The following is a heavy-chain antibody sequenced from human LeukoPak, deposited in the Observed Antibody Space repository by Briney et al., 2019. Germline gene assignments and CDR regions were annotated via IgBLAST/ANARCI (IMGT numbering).Heavy chain of an antibody. V-gene: IGHV4-39*07. CDR3: ARGGYSYDNWFDP. J-gene: IGHJ5*02. CDR1: GGSISSSSYY. CDR2: IYYSGST. D-gene: IGHD5-18*01. Sequence: PSETLSLTCTVSGGSISSSSYYWGWIRQPPGKGLEWIGSIYYSGSTYYNPSLKSRVTISVDTSKNQFSLKLSSVTAADTAVYCCARGGYSYDNWFDPWGQGTLVTVSS.